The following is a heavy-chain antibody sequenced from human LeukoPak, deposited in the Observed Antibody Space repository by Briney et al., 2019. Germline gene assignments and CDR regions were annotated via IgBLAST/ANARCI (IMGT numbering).Heavy chain of an antibody. J-gene: IGHJ4*02. CDR1: GFTFTSYA. Sequence: GGSLRLSCAASGFTFTSYAMSWVRQAPGKGLVWVSRINSDGSRTSYADSVKGRFTISRDNARNTLYLQMNSLRAEDTALYYCARTGVTVGFDYWGQGTLVTVSS. D-gene: IGHD4-23*01. V-gene: IGHV3-74*01. CDR3: ARTGVTVGFDY. CDR2: INSDGSRT.